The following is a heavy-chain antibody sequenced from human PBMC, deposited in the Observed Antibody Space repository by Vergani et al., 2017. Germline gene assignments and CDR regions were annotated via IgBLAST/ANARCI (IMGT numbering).Heavy chain of an antibody. J-gene: IGHJ5*02. CDR3: AKDQRAYSSSWYVPCWFDP. V-gene: IGHV3-23*01. CDR2: ISGSGGST. CDR1: GFTFSSYA. D-gene: IGHD6-13*01. Sequence: EVQLLESGGGLVQPGGSLRLSCAASGFTFSSYAMSWVRQAPGKGLEWVSAISGSGGSTYYADSVKGRFTISRDNSKNTLYLQMNSLRAEDTAVYYCAKDQRAYSSSWYVPCWFDPWGQGTLVTVSS.